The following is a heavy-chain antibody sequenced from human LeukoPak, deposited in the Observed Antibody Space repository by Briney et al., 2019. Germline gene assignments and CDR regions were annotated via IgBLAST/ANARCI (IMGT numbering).Heavy chain of an antibody. CDR2: ISGSGGST. CDR3: AKDLSELLWFGELRTSVFDY. CDR1: GFTFSSYA. J-gene: IGHJ4*02. Sequence: GGSLRLSCAASGFTFSSYAMSWVRQAPGKGLEWVSAISGSGGSTYYADSVKGRFTISRDNSKNTLYLQMNSLRAEDTAVYYCAKDLSELLWFGELRTSVFDYWGQGTLVTVSS. D-gene: IGHD3-10*01. V-gene: IGHV3-23*01.